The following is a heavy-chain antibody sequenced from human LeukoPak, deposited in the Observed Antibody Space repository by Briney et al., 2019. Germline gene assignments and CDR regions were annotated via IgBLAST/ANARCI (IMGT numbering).Heavy chain of an antibody. CDR3: EREEGKQQMEAFDY. CDR2: IDGSSTSI. V-gene: IGHV3-21*06. CDR1: GFTFSTYS. J-gene: IGHJ4*02. D-gene: IGHD6-13*01. Sequence: GGSLRLSCAASGFTFSTYSMNWVRQAPGKGLEWVSSIDGSSTSIYYAGSVKGRFTISRDNAKNSLYLQMNSLRAEDTAVYYCEREEGKQQMEAFDYWGQGTLVTVSS.